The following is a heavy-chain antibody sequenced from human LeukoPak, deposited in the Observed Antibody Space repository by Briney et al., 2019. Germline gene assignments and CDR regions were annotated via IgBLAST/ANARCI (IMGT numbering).Heavy chain of an antibody. Sequence: SETLSLTCTVSGGSISSYYWSWIRQPAGKGLEWIGRIYTSGSTNYNPSLKSRVTMSVDTSKNQFSLKLSSVTAADTAVYYCARGRYNWNYGDWFDPWGQGTLVTVSS. CDR2: IYTSGST. J-gene: IGHJ5*02. CDR3: ARGRYNWNYGDWFDP. D-gene: IGHD1-7*01. CDR1: GGSISSYY. V-gene: IGHV4-4*07.